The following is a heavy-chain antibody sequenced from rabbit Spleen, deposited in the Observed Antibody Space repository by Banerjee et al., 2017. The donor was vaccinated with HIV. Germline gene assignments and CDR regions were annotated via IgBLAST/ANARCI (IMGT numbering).Heavy chain of an antibody. D-gene: IGHD4-2*01. CDR1: GVSFSGNSY. V-gene: IGHV1S40*01. CDR3: ARDLVAVIGWNFNL. J-gene: IGHJ4*01. CDR2: IATGKP. Sequence: QSLEESGGDLVKPGASLTLTCIASGVSFSGNSYMCWVRQAPGKGLEWIACIATGKPVYATWAKGRFTISRTSSTTVTLRMTSLTAADRATYFCARDLVAVIGWNFNLWGPGTLVTVS.